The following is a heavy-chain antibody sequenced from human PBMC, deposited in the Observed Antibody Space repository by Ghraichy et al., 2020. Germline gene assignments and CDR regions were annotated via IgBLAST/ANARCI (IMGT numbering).Heavy chain of an antibody. Sequence: SETLSLTCTVSGGSISSYYWSWIRQPPGKGLEWIGYIYYSGSTNYNPSLKSRVTISVDTSKNQFSLKLSSVTAADTAVYYCARDVDDYGARGGLDYWGQGTLATVSS. CDR3: ARDVDDYGARGGLDY. V-gene: IGHV4-59*01. J-gene: IGHJ4*02. D-gene: IGHD4-17*01. CDR1: GGSISSYY. CDR2: IYYSGST.